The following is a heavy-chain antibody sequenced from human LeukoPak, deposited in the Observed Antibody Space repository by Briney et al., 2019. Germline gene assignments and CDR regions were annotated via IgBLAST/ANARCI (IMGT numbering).Heavy chain of an antibody. D-gene: IGHD6-13*01. CDR3: ARSAAAGFFDY. Sequence: SETLSLTCTVSGVSISSGSYYWSWIRQPAGKGLEWIGRIYTSGSTNYNPSLKSRVSISVDTSKNQFSLKLSSVTAADTAVYYCARSAAAGFFDYWGQGTLVTVSS. J-gene: IGHJ4*02. V-gene: IGHV4-61*02. CDR1: GVSISSGSYY. CDR2: IYTSGST.